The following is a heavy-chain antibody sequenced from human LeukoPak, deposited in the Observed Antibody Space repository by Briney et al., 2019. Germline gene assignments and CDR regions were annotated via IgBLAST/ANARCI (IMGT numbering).Heavy chain of an antibody. D-gene: IGHD2-21*02. J-gene: IGHJ3*02. CDR1: GYTFTSYA. CDR2: INAGNGNT. CDR3: ARIFPQAYCGGDCSPGAFDI. V-gene: IGHV1-3*01. Sequence: ASVRVSCKASGYTFTSYAMHWVRQAPGQRLEWMGWINAGNGNTKYSQKFQGRVTITRDTSASTAYMELSSLRSEDTAVYYCARIFPQAYCGGDCSPGAFDIWGQGTMVTVSS.